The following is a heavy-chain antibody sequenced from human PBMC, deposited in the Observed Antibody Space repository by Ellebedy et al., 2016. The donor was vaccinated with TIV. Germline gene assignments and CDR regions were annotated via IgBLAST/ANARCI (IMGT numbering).Heavy chain of an antibody. CDR2: ISAYNGNT. V-gene: IGHV1-18*04. J-gene: IGHJ5*02. CDR3: ASLSMVRGYNWFDP. Sequence: AASVKVSCKASGYTFTSYYMHWVRQAPGQGLEWMGWISAYNGNTNYAQKLQGRVTMTTDTSTSTAYMELRSLRSDDTAVYYCASLSMVRGYNWFDPWGQGTLVTVSS. D-gene: IGHD3-10*01. CDR1: GYTFTSYY.